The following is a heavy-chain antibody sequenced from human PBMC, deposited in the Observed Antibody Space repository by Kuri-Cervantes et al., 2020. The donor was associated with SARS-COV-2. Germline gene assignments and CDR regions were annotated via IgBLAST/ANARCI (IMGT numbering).Heavy chain of an antibody. CDR3: ARAAMAVYYFDY. Sequence: ASVKVSCKASGYTFTSYDINWVRQATGQGLEWMGWMNPNSGNTGYAQKFQGRVTMTRDTSISTAYMELSRLRSDDTAVYYCARAAMAVYYFDYWGQGTLVTVSS. V-gene: IGHV1-8*02. CDR1: GYTFTSYD. CDR2: MNPNSGNT. D-gene: IGHD5-18*01. J-gene: IGHJ4*02.